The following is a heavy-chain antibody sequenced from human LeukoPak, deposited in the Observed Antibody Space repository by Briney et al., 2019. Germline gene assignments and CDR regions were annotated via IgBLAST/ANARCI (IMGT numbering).Heavy chain of an antibody. CDR1: GFTFSTYS. V-gene: IGHV3-23*01. D-gene: IGHD2-2*01. J-gene: IGHJ1*01. CDR3: AKHRYCSSTSCYWEYFQH. CDR2: ISASGGST. Sequence: GGSLRLSCAASGFTFSTYSMTWVRQAPGKGLEWVSTISASGGSTYYADSVKGRFTISRDNSKNTLYLQMNSLRAEDTAVYYCAKHRYCSSTSCYWEYFQHWGQGTLVTVSS.